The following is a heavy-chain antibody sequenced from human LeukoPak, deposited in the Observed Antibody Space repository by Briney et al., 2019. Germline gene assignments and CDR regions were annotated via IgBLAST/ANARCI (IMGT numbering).Heavy chain of an antibody. CDR2: INTNTGNP. CDR3: ARDPYTSSSGYGGRANNWFAP. Sequence: ASVKVSCKASGYTFTTYPMNWVRQAPGQGLEWMGWINTNTGNPTYAQGFTGRFVFSLDTSVSTAYLQISSLKADDTAVYYCARDPYTSSSGYGGRANNWFAPWGKGTLATVPS. CDR1: GYTFTTYP. J-gene: IGHJ5*02. D-gene: IGHD6-25*01. V-gene: IGHV7-4-1*02.